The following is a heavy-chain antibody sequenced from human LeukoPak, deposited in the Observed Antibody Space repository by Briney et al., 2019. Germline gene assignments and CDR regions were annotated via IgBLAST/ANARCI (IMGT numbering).Heavy chain of an antibody. CDR2: IYSGGNR. J-gene: IGHJ1*01. D-gene: IGHD2-15*01. V-gene: IGHV3-66*01. CDR1: GFTVSAHF. CDR3: AGGGYLGY. Sequence: PGGSLRLSCSASGFTVSAHFMTWVRRAPGKGLEWVSIIYSGGNRFYADSVKGRFTISRDNSKNTVFLQMNGLRAEDTAMYSCAGGGYLGYWGHGTLVTVSS.